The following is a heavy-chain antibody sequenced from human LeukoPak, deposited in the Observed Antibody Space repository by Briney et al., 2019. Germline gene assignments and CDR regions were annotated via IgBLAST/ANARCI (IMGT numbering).Heavy chain of an antibody. V-gene: IGHV1-8*01. Sequence: GASVKVSCKAPGYTFTSYDINWVRQATGQGLEWMGWMNPNSGNTGYAQKFQGRVTMTRNTSISTAYMELSSLRSEDTAVYYCARGSAAAGTTLHYYYYYMDVWGKGTTVTISS. CDR2: MNPNSGNT. CDR3: ARGSAAAGTTLHYYYYYMDV. J-gene: IGHJ6*03. CDR1: GYTFTSYD. D-gene: IGHD6-13*01.